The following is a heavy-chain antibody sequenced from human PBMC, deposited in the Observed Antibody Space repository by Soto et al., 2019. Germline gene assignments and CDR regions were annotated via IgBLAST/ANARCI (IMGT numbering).Heavy chain of an antibody. D-gene: IGHD6-19*01. Sequence: SETLSLTCTVSGGSISSSSYYWGWIRQPPGKGLGWIGSIYYSGSTYYNPSLKSRVTISVDTSKNQFSLKLSSVTAADTAVYYCARHGTGYSSGWLDYWGQGTLVTVSS. V-gene: IGHV4-39*01. J-gene: IGHJ4*02. CDR1: GGSISSSSYY. CDR3: ARHGTGYSSGWLDY. CDR2: IYYSGST.